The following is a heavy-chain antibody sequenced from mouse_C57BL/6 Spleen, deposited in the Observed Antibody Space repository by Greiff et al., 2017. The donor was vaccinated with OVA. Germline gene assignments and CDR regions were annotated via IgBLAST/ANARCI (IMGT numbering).Heavy chain of an antibody. CDR1: GSTFPANW. V-gene: IGHV1-72*01. CDR3: ARSEGLSGFAY. J-gene: IGHJ3*01. Sequence: QVQLQQPGAELVKPGASVKRSCKASGSTFPANWMHWVKQRPGRGLEWMGRIDPNSGGTKYNEKFKSKATLTVDKPSSTASMQLSSLTSEDSAVYYCARSEGLSGFAYWGQGTLVTVSA. CDR2: IDPNSGGT.